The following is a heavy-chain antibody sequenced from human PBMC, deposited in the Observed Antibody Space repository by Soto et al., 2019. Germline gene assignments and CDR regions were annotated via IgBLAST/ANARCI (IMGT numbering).Heavy chain of an antibody. D-gene: IGHD3-22*01. CDR3: AAWRAEWLLPLGAFDI. Sequence: ASVKVSCKTSGYNFTSHYIHWVRQAPGQRRESMGIIYPSGGSTIYAQKFHGKVTITRDMSTSTAYMELSSLRSEDTAVYYCAAWRAEWLLPLGAFDIWGQGTMVTVSS. CDR2: IYPSGGST. CDR1: GYNFTSHY. J-gene: IGHJ3*02. V-gene: IGHV1-46*01.